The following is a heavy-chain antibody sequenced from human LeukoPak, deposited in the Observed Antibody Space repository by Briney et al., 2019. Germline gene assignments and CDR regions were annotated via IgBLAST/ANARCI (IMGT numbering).Heavy chain of an antibody. CDR1: GYTFTGYY. CDR3: ARDYGSQHPIDY. D-gene: IGHD1-1*01. V-gene: IGHV1-2*02. CDR2: INPNSGGT. Sequence: ASVKVSCKASGYTFTGYYMHWVRQAPGQGLVWMGWINPNSGGTNYAQKFQGRVTMTRDTSISTAYMELSRLRSDDTAVYYCARDYGSQHPIDYWGQGTLVTVSS. J-gene: IGHJ4*02.